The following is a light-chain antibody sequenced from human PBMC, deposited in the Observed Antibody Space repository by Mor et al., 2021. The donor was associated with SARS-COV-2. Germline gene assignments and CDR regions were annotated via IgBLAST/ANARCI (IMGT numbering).Light chain of an antibody. J-gene: IGKJ1*01. CDR3: QQYNSFSRI. CDR1: ESIGTW. CDR2: RAS. V-gene: IGKV1-5*03. Sequence: SESIGTWLVWYQQKSGKAPNLLIYRASTLETGVPSRFSGSGSGTEFTLTISSLQPDDFATYYCQQYNSFSRIFGQGTKV.